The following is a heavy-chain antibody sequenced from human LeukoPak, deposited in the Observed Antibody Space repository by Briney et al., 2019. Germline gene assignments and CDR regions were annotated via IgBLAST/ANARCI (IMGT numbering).Heavy chain of an antibody. Sequence: SQTLSLTCTVSGGSISSGGYYWSWTRQHPGKGLEWIGYIYYSGSTYYNPSLKSRVTISVDTSKNQFSLKLSSVTAADTAVYYCARVRVRGVPTDYWGQGTLVTVSS. V-gene: IGHV4-31*03. CDR2: IYYSGST. D-gene: IGHD3-10*01. J-gene: IGHJ4*02. CDR3: ARVRVRGVPTDY. CDR1: GGSISSGGYY.